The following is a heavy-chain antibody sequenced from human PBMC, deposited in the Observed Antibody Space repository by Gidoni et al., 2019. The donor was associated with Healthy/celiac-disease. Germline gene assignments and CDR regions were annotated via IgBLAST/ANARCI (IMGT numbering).Heavy chain of an antibody. D-gene: IGHD1-26*01. CDR1: GYTFTSYG. J-gene: IGHJ3*02. Sequence: QVQLVQSGAEVKKPGASVKVSCKASGYTFTSYGISWVRQAPGQGLEWMGWISADNGNTNYAHKLQGRVTMTTDTSTSTADMELRSRRSDDTAVYYCARDPGSYPAFDIWGQGTMVTVSS. CDR3: ARDPGSYPAFDI. V-gene: IGHV1-18*01. CDR2: ISADNGNT.